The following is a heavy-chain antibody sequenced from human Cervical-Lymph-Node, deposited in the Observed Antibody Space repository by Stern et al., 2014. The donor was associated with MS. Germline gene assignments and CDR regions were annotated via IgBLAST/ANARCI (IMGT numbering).Heavy chain of an antibody. D-gene: IGHD6-13*01. CDR2: IFPVFGTP. Sequence: VQLVESGAEVKKPGSSVKVSCKASGGTFSKFPRRWVRQAPGQGLEWMGGIFPVFGTPTYAQEFRGRVTITADVSTSTVYMELSSLRSDDTAVYYCALSSETSDRWYSLGYDLWGQGTLVTVSS. CDR1: GGTFSKFP. J-gene: IGHJ5*02. CDR3: ALSSETSDRWYSLGYDL. V-gene: IGHV1-69*01.